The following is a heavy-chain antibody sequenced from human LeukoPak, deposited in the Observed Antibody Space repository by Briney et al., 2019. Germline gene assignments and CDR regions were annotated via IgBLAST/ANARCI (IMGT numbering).Heavy chain of an antibody. V-gene: IGHV3-30-3*01. CDR1: GVTFSTYA. CDR2: ISDEGSNE. J-gene: IGHJ4*02. D-gene: IGHD1-20*01. CDR3: ARHNWSFDH. Sequence: PGGSLRLSCAASGVTFSTYAMHGVRQAPGRGGEWGAVISDEGSNEYYADSEKGRVTISRENSKNTLYLQVNRLSAEDTAVYYCARHNWSFDHWAEGPVLPVPS.